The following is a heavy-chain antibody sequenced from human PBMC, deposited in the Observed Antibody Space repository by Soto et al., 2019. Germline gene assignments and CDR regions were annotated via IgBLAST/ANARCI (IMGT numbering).Heavy chain of an antibody. V-gene: IGHV3-21*01. Sequence: EVQVVESGGGLVKPGGSLRLSCAASGFTFSSSDMNWVRQAPGKGLEWVSSIDTGTRHVYYADSVRGRFTISRDDAKNSPYLAMNSPTVQDPALYYCARRTGTTYHHLDHRGQGTLVTVSS. D-gene: IGHD1-1*01. J-gene: IGHJ4*02. CDR1: GFTFSSSD. CDR3: ARRTGTTYHHLDH. CDR2: IDTGTRHV.